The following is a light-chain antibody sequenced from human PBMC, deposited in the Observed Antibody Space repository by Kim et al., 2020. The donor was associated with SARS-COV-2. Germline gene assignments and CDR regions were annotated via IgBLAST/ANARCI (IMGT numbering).Light chain of an antibody. Sequence: DIQMTQSPSSLSASVGYRVTITCRASQDINNYVAWYQQKPGKVPEILIYGASILRSGVPSRFSGTGSGADFTLTISSLQPEDVATYYCQKCDRAPYTFGQGTKLEI. CDR1: QDINNY. V-gene: IGKV1-27*01. CDR2: GAS. CDR3: QKCDRAPYT. J-gene: IGKJ2*01.